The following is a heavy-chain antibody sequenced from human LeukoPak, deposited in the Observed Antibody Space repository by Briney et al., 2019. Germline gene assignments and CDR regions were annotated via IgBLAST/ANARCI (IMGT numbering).Heavy chain of an antibody. V-gene: IGHV4-59*08. CDR2: IYYSGST. D-gene: IGHD6-19*01. CDR3: ARLYSSGWSDY. Sequence: PSETLSLTCTVSGGSISSYYWSWIRQPPGKGLERIGYIYYSGSTNYNPSLKSRVTISVDTSKNQFSLKLSSVTAADTAVYYCARLYSSGWSDYWGQGTLVTVSS. CDR1: GGSISSYY. J-gene: IGHJ4*02.